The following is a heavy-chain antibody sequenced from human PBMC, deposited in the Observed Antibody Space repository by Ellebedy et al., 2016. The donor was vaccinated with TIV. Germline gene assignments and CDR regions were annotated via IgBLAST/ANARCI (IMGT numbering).Heavy chain of an antibody. J-gene: IGHJ5*02. V-gene: IGHV4-30-2*06. CDR1: GDFIGRGGDS. CDR3: ARGPHRRFEP. CDR2: TYDSGNA. Sequence: MPSETLSLTCSVSGDFIGRGGDSWTCVRQSPGKGLEWIGVTYDSGNAYYTPSLKSRVSISVDLSKNQFSLRLNPVTVADTAVYYCARGPHRRFEPWGQGSLVTVSS.